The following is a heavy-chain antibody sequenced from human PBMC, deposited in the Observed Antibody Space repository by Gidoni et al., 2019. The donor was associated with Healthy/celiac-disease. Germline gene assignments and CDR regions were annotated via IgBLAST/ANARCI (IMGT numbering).Heavy chain of an antibody. D-gene: IGHD3-3*01. Sequence: GKGLEWIGYIYYSGSTYYNPSLKSRVTNSVDTSKNQVSLKLSSVTAADTAVYYCARGGDPGITIFGVVKRPNSYYYYYMDVWGKGTTVTVSS. CDR3: ARGGDPGITIFGVVKRPNSYYYYYMDV. CDR2: IYYSGST. V-gene: IGHV4-31*02. J-gene: IGHJ6*03.